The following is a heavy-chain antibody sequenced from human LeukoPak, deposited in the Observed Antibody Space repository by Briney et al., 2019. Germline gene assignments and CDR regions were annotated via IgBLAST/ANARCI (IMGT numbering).Heavy chain of an antibody. CDR1: GFTFSNNG. J-gene: IGHJ4*02. CDR3: ATKRGGYFDY. CDR2: IWYDGTNK. V-gene: IGHV3-33*01. Sequence: GRSLRLSCAASGFTFSNNGMHWVRQAPGKGLEWVAVIWYDGTNKYYADSVKGRFTISRDNSKNTLYLQMNSLRAEDTAVYYCATKRGGYFDYWGPGTLVTVSS.